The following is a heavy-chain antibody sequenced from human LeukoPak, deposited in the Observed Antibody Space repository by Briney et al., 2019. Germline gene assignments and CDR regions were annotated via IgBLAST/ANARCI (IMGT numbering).Heavy chain of an antibody. Sequence: GESLKIPRKGSGYRFNAYWIAWVRQIPGKGLEWMGIINPDDSDTRYSPSFQGQVTISADKSVRSAYLQWSSLKASDTAIYYCARPNITSYYNSRGYDAFDVWGQGTMVTVSS. V-gene: IGHV5-51*01. CDR2: INPDDSDT. D-gene: IGHD3-22*01. CDR1: GYRFNAYW. J-gene: IGHJ3*01. CDR3: ARPNITSYYNSRGYDAFDV.